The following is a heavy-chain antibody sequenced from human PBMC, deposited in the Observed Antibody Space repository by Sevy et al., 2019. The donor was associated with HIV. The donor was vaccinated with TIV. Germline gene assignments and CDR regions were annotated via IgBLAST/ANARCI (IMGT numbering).Heavy chain of an antibody. CDR3: AREIGGGNSF. CDR2: IKQDGSEK. D-gene: IGHD1-1*01. CDR1: EFTFGGFW. Sequence: GGSRGLSLEASEFTFGGFWRHGVRRAPGKGRGGGANIKQDGSEKYNVHSVKGRFTISRDNAKNSLYLQMNSLRAEDTAVYYCAREIGGGNSFWGQGTLVTVSS. V-gene: IGHV3-7*01. J-gene: IGHJ4*02.